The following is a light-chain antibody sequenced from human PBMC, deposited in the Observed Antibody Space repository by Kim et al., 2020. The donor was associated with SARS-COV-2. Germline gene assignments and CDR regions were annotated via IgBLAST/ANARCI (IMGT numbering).Light chain of an antibody. CDR1: QSLLFSSNNKNY. CDR2: WAS. V-gene: IGKV4-1*01. CDR3: QQYYRAPRT. J-gene: IGKJ1*01. Sequence: ATINCKSGQSLLFSSNNKNYLAWYQHKPGQPPKLLMYWASTRESGVPERFSGSGSGTDFTLTITSLQAEDVAVYYCQQYYRAPRTFGQGTKVDIK.